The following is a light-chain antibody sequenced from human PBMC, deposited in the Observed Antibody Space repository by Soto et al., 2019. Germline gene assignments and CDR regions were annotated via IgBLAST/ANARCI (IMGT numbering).Light chain of an antibody. V-gene: IGKV1-39*01. Sequence: DIQLTQSPSLLSASVGDRVTITCRASQSISSYLNWYQQKPGKAPKLLIYAASSLQSGVPSRFSGSGSGTDFTLTISSLQPEDFATYYCQQSYSTPRTFGQGTKVDIK. CDR3: QQSYSTPRT. J-gene: IGKJ1*01. CDR1: QSISSY. CDR2: AAS.